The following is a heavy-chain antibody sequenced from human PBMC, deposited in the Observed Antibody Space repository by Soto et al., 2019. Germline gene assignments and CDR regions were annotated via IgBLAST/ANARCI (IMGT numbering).Heavy chain of an antibody. V-gene: IGHV1-8*01. J-gene: IGHJ5*02. Sequence: QEQLVQSGAEVKKPGASVKVSCKTSGYTFTDYDINWVRQATGQGLEWIGWMNPNSGETGYAHKLQGRVTMTRSASLSTAYLELSSLRSEDTAVYYCARVAVAARPRWYNWFDPWGQGTLVTVSS. D-gene: IGHD2-15*01. CDR3: ARVAVAARPRWYNWFDP. CDR1: GYTFTDYD. CDR2: MNPNSGET.